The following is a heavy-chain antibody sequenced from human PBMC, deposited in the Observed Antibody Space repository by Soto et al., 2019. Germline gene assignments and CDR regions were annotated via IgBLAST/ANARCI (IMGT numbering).Heavy chain of an antibody. CDR2: IYSGGST. V-gene: IGHV3-53*01. CDR3: ARDPGRKQLVNYYYGMDV. D-gene: IGHD6-6*01. Sequence: PSETLSLTCTVSGASMTKNNHYWAWIRQPPGKGLEWVSVIYSGGSTYYADSVKGRFTISRDNSKNTLYLQMNSLRAEDAAVYYCARDPGRKQLVNYYYGMDVWGQGTTVTVSS. CDR1: GASMTKNNHY. J-gene: IGHJ6*02.